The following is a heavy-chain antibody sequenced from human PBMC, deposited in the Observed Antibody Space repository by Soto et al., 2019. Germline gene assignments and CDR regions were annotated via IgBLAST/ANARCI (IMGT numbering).Heavy chain of an antibody. D-gene: IGHD2-2*01. J-gene: IGHJ5*02. V-gene: IGHV1-2*02. CDR3: ARPYCGTNSCHAWFDP. Sequence: SXKVSFKASGYTXIDYYIYLVRQAPGQGLEWMGWIKPDSCGTNYAQNFQGRVTITRETSINTAYMELTRLTSYDTAVYYFARPYCGTNSCHAWFDPWGQGTLGTVS. CDR2: IKPDSCGT. CDR1: GYTXIDYY.